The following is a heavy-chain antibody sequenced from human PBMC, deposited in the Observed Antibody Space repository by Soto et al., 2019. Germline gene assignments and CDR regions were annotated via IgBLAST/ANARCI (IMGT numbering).Heavy chain of an antibody. CDR1: GGSISSYY. CDR2: IYYSGST. V-gene: IGHV4-59*01. Sequence: SETQSLTCPLSGGSISSYYWSWIRPPPGKGLEWIGYIYYSGSTNYNPSLKSRVTISVDTSKNQFSLKLSSVTAADTAVYYCAREMYCSGGSCYSWFDPWGQGTLVTVSS. J-gene: IGHJ5*02. D-gene: IGHD2-15*01. CDR3: AREMYCSGGSCYSWFDP.